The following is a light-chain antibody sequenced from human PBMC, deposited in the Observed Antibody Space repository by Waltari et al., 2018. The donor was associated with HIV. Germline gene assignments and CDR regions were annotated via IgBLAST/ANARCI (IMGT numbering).Light chain of an antibody. CDR3: QVWDSGTYFLV. V-gene: IGLV3-21*04. CDR2: DDS. CDR1: DIHTKR. Sequence: SYVLTPPPSVSVAPGKTARITCGGNDIHTKRVHWYQQRPGQAPMLVIHDDSDRPSGIPERFSGSNSGNTATLTITRVEAGDEADYWCQVWDSGTYFLVFGGGTKLTVL. J-gene: IGLJ2*01.